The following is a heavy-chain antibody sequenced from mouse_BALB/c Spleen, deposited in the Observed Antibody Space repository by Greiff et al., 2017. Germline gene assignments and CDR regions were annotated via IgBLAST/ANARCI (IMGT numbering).Heavy chain of an antibody. D-gene: IGHD1-1*01. Sequence: QVQLKESGAELVRPGTSVKISCKASGYAFTNYWLGWVKQRPGHGLEWIGDIYPGSGNTYYNEKFKGKATLTADKSSSTAYMQLSSLTSEDSAVYFCARGPYYEDAMDYWGQGTSVTVSS. J-gene: IGHJ4*01. CDR3: ARGPYYEDAMDY. CDR1: GYAFTNYW. V-gene: IGHV1-63*01. CDR2: IYPGSGNT.